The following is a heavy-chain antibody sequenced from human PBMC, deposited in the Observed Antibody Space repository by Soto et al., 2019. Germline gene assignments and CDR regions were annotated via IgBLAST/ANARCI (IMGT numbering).Heavy chain of an antibody. V-gene: IGHV4-61*01. CDR2: ISYSGST. CDR3: AREGGRYRYDMFDY. Sequence: QVQLQESGPGLVKPSETLSLICTVSGGSVSSGSYYWSWIRQPPGKGLEWIGYISYSGSTNYNPSLKSRVTISVDTSKHQFALKLSSVTAADTAVYYCAREGGRYRYDMFDYWGQGTLVTVSS. J-gene: IGHJ4*02. D-gene: IGHD5-18*01. CDR1: GGSVSSGSYY.